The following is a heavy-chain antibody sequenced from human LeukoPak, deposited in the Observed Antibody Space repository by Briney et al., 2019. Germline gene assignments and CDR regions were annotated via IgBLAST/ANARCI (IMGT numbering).Heavy chain of an antibody. Sequence: GGSLRLSFAAPGFTLTSYSMNWVRQAPGKGLGWVSYISSLGRTIYYADSVKGRFTISRDSAKNLLSLHMSSLRAEDTAVYFCARGGYTYGLDYWGQGTLVTVSS. CDR1: GFTLTSYS. D-gene: IGHD5-18*01. CDR2: ISSLGRTI. CDR3: ARGGYTYGLDY. V-gene: IGHV3-48*01. J-gene: IGHJ4*02.